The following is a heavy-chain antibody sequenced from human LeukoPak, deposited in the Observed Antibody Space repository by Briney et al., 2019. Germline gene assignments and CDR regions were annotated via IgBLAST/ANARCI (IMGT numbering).Heavy chain of an antibody. CDR3: ARDQGSLVWFGEPLDY. D-gene: IGHD3-10*01. CDR2: ISSNGGSI. J-gene: IGHJ4*02. CDR1: GFTFSSYA. Sequence: GGSLRLSCAASGFTFSSYAMHWVRQAPGKGLEYVSAISSNGGSIYYANSVKGRFTISRDNSKNTLYLQMGSLRAEDMAVYYCARDQGSLVWFGEPLDYWGQGTLVTVSS. V-gene: IGHV3-64*01.